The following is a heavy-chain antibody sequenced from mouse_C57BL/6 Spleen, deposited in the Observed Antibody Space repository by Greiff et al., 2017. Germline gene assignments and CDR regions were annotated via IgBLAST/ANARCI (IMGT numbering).Heavy chain of an antibody. CDR2: IFPGSGRT. D-gene: IGHD2-4*01. V-gene: IGHV1-56*01. CDR3: ARRPDYDEGFAY. CDR1: GYTFTSHW. Sequence: QVQLQQSGPELVRPGASVKISCKAPGYTFTSHWMQWVRQRPGQGLEWIGEIFPGSGRTSYNEKFKGEATLTVDTSSHTAYMQLSSLTSEDSAVYFCARRPDYDEGFAYWGQGTLVTVSA. J-gene: IGHJ3*01.